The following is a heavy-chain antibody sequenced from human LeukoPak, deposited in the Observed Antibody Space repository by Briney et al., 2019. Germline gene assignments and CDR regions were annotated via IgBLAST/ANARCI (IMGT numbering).Heavy chain of an antibody. V-gene: IGHV3-21*01. CDR2: VSSSSYYI. Sequence: GGSLRLSCAASGFTFSTYSMNWARQAPGKGLEWVSSVSSSSYYIYYTDSVKGRFTISRDNAKNSLYLQMNSLRAEDTAVYYCARDLSGLDAFDIWGQGTMVTVSS. CDR3: ARDLSGLDAFDI. D-gene: IGHD6-19*01. CDR1: GFTFSTYS. J-gene: IGHJ3*02.